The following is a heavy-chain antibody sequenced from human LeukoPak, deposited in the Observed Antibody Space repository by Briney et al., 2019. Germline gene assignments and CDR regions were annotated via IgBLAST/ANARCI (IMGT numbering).Heavy chain of an antibody. CDR1: GFTFSSYS. D-gene: IGHD2-15*01. V-gene: IGHV3-21*06. J-gene: IGHJ4*02. CDR2: ISGNSIYI. CDR3: ARFETVEGGEIPEY. Sequence: PGGSLRLSCAASGFTFSSYSMNWVRQAPGKGLEWVSSISGNSIYILYADSVKGRFTISRDDAKNSLYLQMNSLRAEDTAVYYCARFETVEGGEIPEYWGQGTLVTVSS.